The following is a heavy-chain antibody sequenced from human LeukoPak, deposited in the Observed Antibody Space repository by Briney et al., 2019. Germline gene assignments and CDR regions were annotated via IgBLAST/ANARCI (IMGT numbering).Heavy chain of an antibody. CDR3: ARGPSIRYYDGTGYYYFDY. Sequence: SETLSLTCAVYVGVFSDYYWSWIRQPPGKGLEWIGEINHSGSTNYNPSLKSRVTISVETSKNQFSLNLGSVTAADTAVYYCARGPSIRYYDGTGYYYFDYWGQGTLVTASS. D-gene: IGHD3-22*01. V-gene: IGHV4-34*01. CDR1: VGVFSDYY. J-gene: IGHJ4*02. CDR2: INHSGST.